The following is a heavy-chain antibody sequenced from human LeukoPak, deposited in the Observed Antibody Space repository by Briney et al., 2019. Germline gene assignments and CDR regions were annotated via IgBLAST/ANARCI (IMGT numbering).Heavy chain of an antibody. CDR2: INHSGST. V-gene: IGHV4-34*01. J-gene: IGHJ5*02. Sequence: PSETLSLTCAVYGGSFSGYYWSWIRQPPGKGLEWIGEINHSGSTNYNPSLKSRVTISVDTSKNQFSLKLSSVTAADTAVYYCARRAEQYSSSWYNWFDPRGQGTLVTVPS. D-gene: IGHD6-13*01. CDR1: GGSFSGYY. CDR3: ARRAEQYSSSWYNWFDP.